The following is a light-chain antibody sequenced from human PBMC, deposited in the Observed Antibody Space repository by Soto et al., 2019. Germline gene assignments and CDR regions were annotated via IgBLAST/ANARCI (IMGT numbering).Light chain of an antibody. Sequence: QSVLTQPASVSGSPGQSITISCTGTSSDVGTYNLVSWYQQHPGKAPKLMIYEVDKRPSGVSNRFSGSKSGNTASLTISGLQAEDEADYYCCSYAGSRTLVFGGGTQLTVL. J-gene: IGLJ2*01. V-gene: IGLV2-23*02. CDR3: CSYAGSRTLV. CDR2: EVD. CDR1: SSDVGTYNL.